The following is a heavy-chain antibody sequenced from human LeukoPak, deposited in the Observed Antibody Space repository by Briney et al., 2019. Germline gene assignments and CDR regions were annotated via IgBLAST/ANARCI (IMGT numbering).Heavy chain of an antibody. Sequence: GGSLRLSCAASGFTFSSYWMSWVRQAPGKGLEWVGRIKSKTDGGTTDYAAPVKGRFTISRDDSKNTLYLQMNSLKTEDTAVYYCTTDVLEYCSSTSCYGDAFDIWGQGTMVTVSS. CDR3: TTDVLEYCSSTSCYGDAFDI. J-gene: IGHJ3*02. D-gene: IGHD2-2*01. V-gene: IGHV3-15*01. CDR2: IKSKTDGGTT. CDR1: GFTFSSYW.